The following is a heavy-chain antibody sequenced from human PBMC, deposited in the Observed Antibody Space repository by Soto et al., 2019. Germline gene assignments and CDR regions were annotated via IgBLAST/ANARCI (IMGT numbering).Heavy chain of an antibody. J-gene: IGHJ4*02. CDR2: IYYSGST. V-gene: IGHV4-31*03. CDR1: GGSISSGGYY. D-gene: IGHD6-19*01. CDR3: XRGSGYSXGWFDY. Sequence: SETLSLTCTVSGGSISSGGYYWSWIRQHPGKGLEWIGYIYYSGSTYYNPSLKSRVTISVDTSKNQFSLKLSSVTAADTAVYYXXRGSGYSXGWFDYWGQGTLVTVSS.